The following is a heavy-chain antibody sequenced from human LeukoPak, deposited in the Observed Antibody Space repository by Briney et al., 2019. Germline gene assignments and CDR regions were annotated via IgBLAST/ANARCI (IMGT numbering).Heavy chain of an antibody. CDR1: GFTFSRFW. CDR3: AKDVEGGTFDI. Sequence: GGSLRLSCAASGFTFSRFWMNWVRQAPGRGLEWVANIDQSGGRNNYVDSVKGRFTISRDNAKNSLFLEMSSLRADDTAVYFCAKDVEGGTFDIWGQGTTVTVSS. CDR2: IDQSGGRN. D-gene: IGHD3-16*01. V-gene: IGHV3-7*05. J-gene: IGHJ3*02.